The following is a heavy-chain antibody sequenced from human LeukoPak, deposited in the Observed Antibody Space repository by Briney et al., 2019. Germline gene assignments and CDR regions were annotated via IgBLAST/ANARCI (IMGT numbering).Heavy chain of an antibody. J-gene: IGHJ4*02. D-gene: IGHD5/OR15-5a*01. CDR2: IKSNTDGGTT. CDR3: TTGLRSWRTIDY. CDR1: GFTFSKAW. Sequence: PGGSLRLSCVASGFTFSKAWMSWVRQAPGKGLEWVGRIKSNTDGGTTGYAAPVKGRFTFSRDDSENTLYLQMNSLQREDTAVYYCTTGLRSWRTIDYWGQGALVTVSS. V-gene: IGHV3-15*01.